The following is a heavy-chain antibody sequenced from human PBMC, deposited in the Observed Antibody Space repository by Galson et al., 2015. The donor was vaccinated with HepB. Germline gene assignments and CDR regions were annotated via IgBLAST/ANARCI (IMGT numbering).Heavy chain of an antibody. CDR3: AKANYYDSSGYYRGYWYFDL. V-gene: IGHV3-30*18. D-gene: IGHD3-22*01. CDR1: GFTFSSYG. CDR2: ISYDGSNK. J-gene: IGHJ2*01. Sequence: SLRLSCAASGFTFSSYGMHWVRQAPGKGLEWVAVISYDGSNKYYADSVKGRFTISRDNSKNTLYLQMNSLRAEDTAVYYCAKANYYDSSGYYRGYWYFDLWGRGTLVTVSS.